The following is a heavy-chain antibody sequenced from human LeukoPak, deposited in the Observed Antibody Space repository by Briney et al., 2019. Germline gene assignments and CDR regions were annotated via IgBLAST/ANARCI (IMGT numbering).Heavy chain of an antibody. Sequence: SEALSLTCAVSGGSISSSSHYWGWIRQPPGKRLEWIGSIYYSGSTYYNPSLKSRVTISVDTSKNQFSLRLSSVTAADMAVYFCARLGYSVSWTDCWGQGTLVTVSS. CDR2: IYYSGST. D-gene: IGHD6-13*01. V-gene: IGHV4-39*01. J-gene: IGHJ4*02. CDR1: GGSISSSSHY. CDR3: ARLGYSVSWTDC.